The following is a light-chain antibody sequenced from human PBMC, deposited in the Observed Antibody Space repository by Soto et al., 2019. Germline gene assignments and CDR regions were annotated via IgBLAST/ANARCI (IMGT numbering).Light chain of an antibody. V-gene: IGKV3-11*01. J-gene: IGKJ5*01. CDR2: DAS. Sequence: EIVLTRSPATLSLSPGERATLSCRASQGVSSYLAWYQQKPGQAPRLLIYDASNRATGIPARFSGSGSGTDFTLTISSLEPEDFAVYYCQQRSNWPPITFGQGTRLEIK. CDR3: QQRSNWPPIT. CDR1: QGVSSY.